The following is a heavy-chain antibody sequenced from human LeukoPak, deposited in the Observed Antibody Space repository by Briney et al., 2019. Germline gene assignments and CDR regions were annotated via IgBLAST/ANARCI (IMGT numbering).Heavy chain of an antibody. J-gene: IGHJ5*02. CDR2: IDTTGAAT. CDR3: AKGSGSGWYGWFAP. Sequence: GESLRLSCAASGFSFNHYAMYWVRQAPGKGLKWVSSIDTTGAATYYADSVNGRFTISRDNSKNTFYLQMDSLRADDTAVYSCAKGSGSGWYGWFAPWGPGTLVTVSS. D-gene: IGHD6-19*01. V-gene: IGHV3-23*01. CDR1: GFSFNHYA.